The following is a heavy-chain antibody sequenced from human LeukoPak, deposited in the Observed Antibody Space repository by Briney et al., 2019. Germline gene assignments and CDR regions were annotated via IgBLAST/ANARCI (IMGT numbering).Heavy chain of an antibody. V-gene: IGHV3-66*01. CDR1: GFTVSSNY. CDR2: IYSGGST. D-gene: IGHD2-15*01. J-gene: IGHJ4*02. Sequence: SGGSLRLSCAASGFTVSSNYMSWVRQAPGKGLEWVSVIYSGGSTYYADSVKGRFTISRDNAKNSLYLQMNSLRAEDTAAYYCARVDCSGGTCRYYFDYWGQGTLVTVSS. CDR3: ARVDCSGGTCRYYFDY.